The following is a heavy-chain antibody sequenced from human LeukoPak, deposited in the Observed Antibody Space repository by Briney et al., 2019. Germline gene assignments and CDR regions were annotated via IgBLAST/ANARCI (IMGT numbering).Heavy chain of an antibody. CDR1: GGXFSGYT. J-gene: IGHJ4*02. D-gene: IGHD5-18*01. CDR2: INDIGNT. V-gene: IGHV4-34*01. Sequence: PSETLSLTCGVYGGXFSGYTWDWIRQPPGKGLQWIGEINDIGNTNYSPSLKSRLTISVDTSKKQFSLKVNSVTAADTAVYYCVRRGYDSGQEIGDYWGQGTLVTVSS. CDR3: VRRGYDSGQEIGDY.